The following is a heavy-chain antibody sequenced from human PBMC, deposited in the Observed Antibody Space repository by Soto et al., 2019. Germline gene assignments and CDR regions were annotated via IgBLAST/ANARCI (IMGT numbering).Heavy chain of an antibody. D-gene: IGHD3-3*01. CDR2: IIPIFGTA. CDR3: ARDRLTIFGVATYYYYGMDV. J-gene: IGHJ6*02. CDR1: GGTFSSYA. V-gene: IGHV1-69*13. Sequence: SVKVSCKASGGTFSSYAISWVLQAPGQGLEWMGGIIPIFGTANYAQKFQGRVTITADESTSTAYMELSSLRSEDTAVYYCARDRLTIFGVATYYYYGMDVWGQGTTVTVSS.